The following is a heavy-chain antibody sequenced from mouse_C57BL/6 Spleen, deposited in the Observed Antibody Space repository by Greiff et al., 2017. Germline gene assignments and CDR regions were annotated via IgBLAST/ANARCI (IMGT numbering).Heavy chain of an antibody. Sequence: QVQLQQPGAELVMPGASVKLSCKASGYTFTSYWMHWVKQRPGQGLEWIGEIDPSDSYTNYNQKFKGKSTLTVDKSSSTAYMQLSSLTSEDSAVYYCARKDYGSSYSLDYWGQDTTLTVSS. CDR2: IDPSDSYT. CDR1: GYTFTSYW. CDR3: ARKDYGSSYSLDY. J-gene: IGHJ2*01. D-gene: IGHD1-1*01. V-gene: IGHV1-69*01.